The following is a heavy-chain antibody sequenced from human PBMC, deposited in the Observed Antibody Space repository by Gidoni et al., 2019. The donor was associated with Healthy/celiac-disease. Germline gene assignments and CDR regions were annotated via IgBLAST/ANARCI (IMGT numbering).Heavy chain of an antibody. D-gene: IGHD6-19*01. J-gene: IGHJ4*02. CDR2: ISSSSSYI. Sequence: EVQLVESGGGLVKPGGSLRLSCAASGFTFGSYSMNWVRQAPGKGLEWVSSISSSSSYIYYADSVKGRFTISRDNAKNSLYLQMNSLRAEDTAVYYCARIAVAGTEGDYWGQGTLVTVSS. CDR3: ARIAVAGTEGDY. V-gene: IGHV3-21*01. CDR1: GFTFGSYS.